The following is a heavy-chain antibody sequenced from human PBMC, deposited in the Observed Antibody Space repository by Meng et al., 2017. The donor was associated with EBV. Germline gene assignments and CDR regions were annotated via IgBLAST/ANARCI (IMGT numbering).Heavy chain of an antibody. D-gene: IGHD1-1*01. CDR1: GYNFRNYA. Sequence: QVELVQSWAEWMRPGASVKVSCKASGYNFRNYAINWMRQVPGQGLEWMGWINTYSGKATFAQGFTGRFVFSLDTPVTTAHLQISGLKTEDSAVYYCARGVEENGSHYPFDSWGQGTLVTVSS. V-gene: IGHV7-4-1*02. CDR2: INTYSGKA. CDR3: ARGVEENGSHYPFDS. J-gene: IGHJ4*02.